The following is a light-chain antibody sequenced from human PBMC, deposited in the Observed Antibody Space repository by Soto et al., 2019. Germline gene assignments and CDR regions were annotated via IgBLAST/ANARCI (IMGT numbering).Light chain of an antibody. CDR1: QSMSSY. CDR3: QQIYSTPWT. V-gene: IGKV1-39*01. Sequence: DIQMTQSPSSLSASVGDRVTITCRASQSMSSYLNWYQHKPGKAPKLLIFAAYSLQSGVPSRFSGSGYGTDFTLTISSLQPEDFATDYCQQIYSTPWTFGQGTKVEIK. J-gene: IGKJ1*01. CDR2: AAY.